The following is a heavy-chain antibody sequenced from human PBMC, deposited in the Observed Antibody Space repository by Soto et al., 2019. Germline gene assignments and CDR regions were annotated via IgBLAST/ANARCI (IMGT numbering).Heavy chain of an antibody. CDR2: INKHGNST. V-gene: IGHV3-74*01. J-gene: IGHJ5*02. CDR3: ARDEGFDP. CDR1: GFTFDKYI. Sequence: GGSLRLSCAASGFTFDKYIMHWLRQVPGKGLVWVARINKHGNSTTYADFAKGRFSISRDNAKDTLYLLMSSLRAENTARYYCARDEGFDPWGQGTMSTVSS.